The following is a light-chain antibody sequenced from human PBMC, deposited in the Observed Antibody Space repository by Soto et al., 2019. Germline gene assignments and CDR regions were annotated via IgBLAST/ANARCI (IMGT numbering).Light chain of an antibody. CDR3: HEHGSS. CDR2: GAS. CDR1: QSVTRNF. J-gene: IGKJ3*01. V-gene: IGKV3-20*01. Sequence: EVVLTQSPDTLSLSPGESATLSCRASQSVTRNFLAWYQQRPGQAPRLLIYGASIRATGIPDRFSGRGSGTDFTLTILRLEPEDFAIYYCHEHGSSFGPGTKVDVK.